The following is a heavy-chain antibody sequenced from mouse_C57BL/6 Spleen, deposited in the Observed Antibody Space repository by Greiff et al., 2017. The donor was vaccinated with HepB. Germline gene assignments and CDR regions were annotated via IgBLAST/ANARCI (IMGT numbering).Heavy chain of an antibody. CDR2: IYPGSGST. D-gene: IGHD3-1*01. CDR1: GYTFTRYW. Sequence: QVQLQQPGAELVKPGAPVKMSCKASGYTFTRYWITWVKQRHGQGLEWIGEIYPGSGSTNYNEQFKSKAKLTVDKSSSTDYMQLSSLTSEDSAVDYCARWAKSLAYWGQGTLVTVSA. V-gene: IGHV1-55*01. CDR3: ARWAKSLAY. J-gene: IGHJ3*01.